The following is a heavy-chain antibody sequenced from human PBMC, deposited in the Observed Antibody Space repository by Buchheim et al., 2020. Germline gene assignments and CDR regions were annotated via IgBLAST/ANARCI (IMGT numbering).Heavy chain of an antibody. Sequence: QAQLVQSGAEVKKPGSSVKVSCKASGGTFSSYAISWVRQAPGQGLEWMGGIIPIFGTANYAQKFQGRVTITADESTSPAYMELSSLRSEDTAVYYCARDYLDTYSSSWYRDDYYYYYYMDVWGKGTT. CDR2: IIPIFGTA. CDR1: GGTFSSYA. V-gene: IGHV1-69*01. J-gene: IGHJ6*03. D-gene: IGHD6-13*01. CDR3: ARDYLDTYSSSWYRDDYYYYYYMDV.